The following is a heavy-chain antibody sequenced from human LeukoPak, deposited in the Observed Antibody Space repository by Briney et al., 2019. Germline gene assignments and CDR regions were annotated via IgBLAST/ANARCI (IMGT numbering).Heavy chain of an antibody. D-gene: IGHD2-2*01. Sequence: ASVKVSCKASRYTFTGYYMHWVRQAPGQGLEWMGWINPNSGGTNYAQKFQGRVTMTRDTSISTAYMELRSLRSDDTAVYYCARVLRGYCSSTSCEMDYWGQGTLVTVSS. CDR1: RYTFTGYY. CDR2: INPNSGGT. CDR3: ARVLRGYCSSTSCEMDY. J-gene: IGHJ4*02. V-gene: IGHV1-2*02.